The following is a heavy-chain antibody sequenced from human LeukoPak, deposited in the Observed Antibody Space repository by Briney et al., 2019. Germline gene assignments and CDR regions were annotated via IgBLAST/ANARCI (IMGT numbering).Heavy chain of an antibody. CDR2: ISSSSSTI. V-gene: IGHV3-48*01. Sequence: PGGSLRLSCAASGFTFSSYHMNWVRQAPGKGPEWVSYISSSSSTIYYADSVKGRFTISRDNAKNSLYLQMNSLRAEDTAVYYCARGGGYRSSWNRFDYWGQGTLVTVSS. D-gene: IGHD6-13*01. J-gene: IGHJ4*02. CDR1: GFTFSSYH. CDR3: ARGGGYRSSWNRFDY.